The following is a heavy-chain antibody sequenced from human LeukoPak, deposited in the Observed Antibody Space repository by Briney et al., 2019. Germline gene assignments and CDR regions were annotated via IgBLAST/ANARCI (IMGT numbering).Heavy chain of an antibody. CDR3: AITMVRYFDY. CDR2: ISGSGGST. V-gene: IGHV3-23*01. J-gene: IGHJ4*02. D-gene: IGHD3-10*01. CDR1: GFTFSSYA. Sequence: GGSLRLSCAASGFTFSSYAMSWVRQAPGKGLEWVSAISGSGGSTYYADSVKGRFTISRDNSKNTLYLEMNSLRVEDTAVYSCAITMVRYFDYWGQGTLVTVSS.